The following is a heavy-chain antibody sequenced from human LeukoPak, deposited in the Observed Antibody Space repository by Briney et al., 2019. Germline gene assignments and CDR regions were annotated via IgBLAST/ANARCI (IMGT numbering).Heavy chain of an antibody. CDR1: GFTLSSYN. V-gene: IGHV3-21*01. CDR2: ITSSSSYI. Sequence: GGSLRLSCAVSGFTLSSYNMNWVRQAPGKGLEWVSSITSSSSYIYYADSVKGRFTISRDNAKKSLSLQMNSLRAEDTAVYYCARDGDTVLTRGYYYHMDVWGKGTTLTVSS. D-gene: IGHD4-23*01. J-gene: IGHJ6*03. CDR3: ARDGDTVLTRGYYYHMDV.